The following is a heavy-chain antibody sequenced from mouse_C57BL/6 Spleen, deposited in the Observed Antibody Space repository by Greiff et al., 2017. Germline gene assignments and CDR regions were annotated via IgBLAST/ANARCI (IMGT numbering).Heavy chain of an antibody. CDR3: TNYGNPAWFAY. V-gene: IGHV1-15*01. D-gene: IGHD2-1*01. J-gene: IGHJ3*01. Sequence: VKLMESGAELVRPGASVTLSCKASGYTFTDYEMHWVKQTPVHGLEWIGAIDPETGGTAYNQKFKGKAILTADKSSSTAYMELRSLTSEDSAVYYCTNYGNPAWFAYWGQGTLVTVSA. CDR2: IDPETGGT. CDR1: GYTFTDYE.